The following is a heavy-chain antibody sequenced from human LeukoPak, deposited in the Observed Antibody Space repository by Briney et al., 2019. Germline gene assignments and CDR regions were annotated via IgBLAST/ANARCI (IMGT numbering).Heavy chain of an antibody. D-gene: IGHD6-13*01. Sequence: ASVKVSCKASGGTFSSYAISWVRQAPGQGLEWMGRIIPIFGTANYAQKFQGRVTITTDISTSTAYMELSSLRSEDTAVYYCARDHITQLVSDYWGQGTLVTVSS. CDR2: IIPIFGTA. J-gene: IGHJ4*02. CDR1: GGTFSSYA. V-gene: IGHV1-69*05. CDR3: ARDHITQLVSDY.